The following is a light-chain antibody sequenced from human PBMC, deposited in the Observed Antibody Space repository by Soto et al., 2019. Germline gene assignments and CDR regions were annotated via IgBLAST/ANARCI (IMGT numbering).Light chain of an antibody. CDR2: RAS. V-gene: IGKV1-39*01. CDR1: QTISTF. Sequence: DIQMTQSPSSLSASVGDRVTISCRASQTISTFLNWYQQKPGTAPRLLIYRASSVNSGVPPRFSGSGSGTDFTLTISRLEPEDFAVYYCQQYGSSPRTFGQGTKVDIK. J-gene: IGKJ1*01. CDR3: QQYGSSPRT.